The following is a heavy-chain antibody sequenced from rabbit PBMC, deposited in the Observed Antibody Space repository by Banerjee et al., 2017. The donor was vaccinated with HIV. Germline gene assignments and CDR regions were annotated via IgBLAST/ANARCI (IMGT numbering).Heavy chain of an antibody. CDR2: IYAGSSGDT. CDR1: GFSFSSSYY. Sequence: QEQLVESGGGLVQPEGSLTLTCTASGFSFSSSYYMCWVRQAPGKGLEWIACIYAGSSGDTYYASWAKGRFTISKPSSTTVTLQMTSLTAADTATYFCARDLAGVIGWNFNLWGQGTLVTVS. D-gene: IGHD4-1*01. J-gene: IGHJ4*01. V-gene: IGHV1S45*01. CDR3: ARDLAGVIGWNFNL.